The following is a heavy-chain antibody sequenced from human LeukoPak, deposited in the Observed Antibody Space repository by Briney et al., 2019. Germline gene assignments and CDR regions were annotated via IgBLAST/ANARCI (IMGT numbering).Heavy chain of an antibody. CDR3: AKGPFHFDC. CDR2: ITASSYST. Sequence: GGSLRLSCAASGFTFSSYAMSWVRQAPGKGLEWVSAITASSYSTYYADSVKGRFTISRDNSKSTLYLQMNSLRAEDTAVYYCAKGPFHFDCWGQGTLVTVSS. V-gene: IGHV3-23*01. CDR1: GFTFSSYA. J-gene: IGHJ4*02.